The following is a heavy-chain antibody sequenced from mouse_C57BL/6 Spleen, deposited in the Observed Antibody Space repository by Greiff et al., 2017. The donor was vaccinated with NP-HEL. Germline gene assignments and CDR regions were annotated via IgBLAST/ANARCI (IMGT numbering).Heavy chain of an antibody. CDR1: GYTFTSYW. V-gene: IGHV1-55*01. Sequence: QVQLQQPGAELVKPGTSVKMSCKASGYTFTSYWITWVKQRPGQGLAWIGDIYPGSGSTNYNEKFKSKATLTVDTSSSTAYMQLSSLTSEDSAVYYCARLEGLRAWFAYWGQGTLVTVSA. J-gene: IGHJ3*01. CDR2: IYPGSGST. CDR3: ARLEGLRAWFAY. D-gene: IGHD2-4*01.